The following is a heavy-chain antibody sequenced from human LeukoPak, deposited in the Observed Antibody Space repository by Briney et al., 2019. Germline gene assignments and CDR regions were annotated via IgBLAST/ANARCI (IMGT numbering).Heavy chain of an antibody. CDR1: GFTFADYG. D-gene: IGHD2-21*02. CDR2: ISWNGGST. V-gene: IGHV3-20*04. J-gene: IGHJ3*02. Sequence: GGTLRLSCAASGFTFADYGMSWVRQAPGKGLEWVSGISWNGGSTGYAHPVKGRFTISRDNAKNSLYLQLTLLRAEDTAVYSLGRPQTDGDVFNIWARRTMVTVSS. CDR3: GRPQTDGDVFNI.